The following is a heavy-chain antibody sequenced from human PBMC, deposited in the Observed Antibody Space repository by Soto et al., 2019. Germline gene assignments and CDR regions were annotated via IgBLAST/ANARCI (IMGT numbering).Heavy chain of an antibody. CDR3: ARDGGWNTGGTFDS. CDR2: ISSTGSTV. V-gene: IGHV3-11*01. Sequence: GGSLRLSCAASGFSFSDYYMTWIRQAPGKGLEWVSFISSTGSTVYYADSLKGRFTISRDNAKNSLYLQMNSLRAEDTAVYYCARDGGWNTGGTFDSWGQGTLVTVSS. J-gene: IGHJ4*02. CDR1: GFSFSDYY. D-gene: IGHD1-1*01.